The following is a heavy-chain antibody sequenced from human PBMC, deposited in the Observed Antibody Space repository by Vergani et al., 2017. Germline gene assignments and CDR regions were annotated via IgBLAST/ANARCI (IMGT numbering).Heavy chain of an antibody. D-gene: IGHD4-23*01. CDR2: IFSNDEK. V-gene: IGHV2-26*01. CDR1: GFSLSNARMG. Sequence: QVTLKESGPVLVKPTETLTLTCTVSGFSLSNARMGVSWIRQPPGKALEWLAHIFSNDEKSYSKSLKSRLTISKDTSKRQVVLTMTNMDPVDTATYYCARTTDYGGNLNIDYWGQGTLVTVSS. J-gene: IGHJ4*02. CDR3: ARTTDYGGNLNIDY.